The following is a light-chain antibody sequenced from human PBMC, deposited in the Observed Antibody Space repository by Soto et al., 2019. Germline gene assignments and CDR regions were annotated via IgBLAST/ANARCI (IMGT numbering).Light chain of an antibody. Sequence: QSVLTQPPSVSGAPGQRVTISCTGSSSNIGAGYDVHWYQQLPGTAPKLLIYGNSNRPSGVPDRISGSKSGTSASLAITGLQAEDEADYYCQSYDSSLSGLNVFGSGTKLTVL. CDR1: SSNIGAGYD. CDR2: GNS. CDR3: QSYDSSLSGLNV. J-gene: IGLJ1*01. V-gene: IGLV1-40*01.